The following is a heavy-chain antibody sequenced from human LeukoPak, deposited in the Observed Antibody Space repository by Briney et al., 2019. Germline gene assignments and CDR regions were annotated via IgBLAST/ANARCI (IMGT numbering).Heavy chain of an antibody. CDR1: GGSISSYY. CDR3: ARVRMVRGVIGGDFDY. V-gene: IGHV4-59*01. J-gene: IGHJ4*02. CDR2: IYYSGST. D-gene: IGHD3-10*01. Sequence: SETLSLTCTVSGGSISSYYWSWIRQPPGKGLEWIGYIYYSGSTNYNPSLKSRVTISVDTSKNQFSLKLSSVTAADTAVYYCARVRMVRGVIGGDFDYWGQGTLVTVSS.